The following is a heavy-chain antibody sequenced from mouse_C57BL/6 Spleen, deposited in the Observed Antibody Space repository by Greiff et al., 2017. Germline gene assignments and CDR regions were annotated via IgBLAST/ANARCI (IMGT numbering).Heavy chain of an antibody. CDR2: FYPGSGSI. D-gene: IGHD1-1*01. Sequence: QVQLQQSGAELVKPGASVTLSCKASGYTFTEYTIPWVKQRSGQGLEWIGWFYPGSGSIKYNEKFKDKATLTAGKSSITGYVELRRRTSEDSAVYVCARHEEGGYCGAMDYWGQGTSVTVSS. V-gene: IGHV1-62-2*01. CDR3: ARHEEGGYCGAMDY. CDR1: GYTFTEYT. J-gene: IGHJ4*01.